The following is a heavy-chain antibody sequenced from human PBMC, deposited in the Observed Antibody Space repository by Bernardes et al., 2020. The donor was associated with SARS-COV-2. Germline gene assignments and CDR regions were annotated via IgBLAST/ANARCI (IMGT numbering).Heavy chain of an antibody. V-gene: IGHV3-20*04. CDR3: ARGGVDVGAIDAFDF. D-gene: IGHD5-12*01. J-gene: IGHJ3*01. CDR1: GVMFVDHG. Sequence: LRLSCPSSGVMFVDHGMNWVRQAPGAGLEWVSQITWIGGSTGYADSVKGRFTISRDNAKNSLSLQMNSLRADDTALYYCARGGVDVGAIDAFDFWGQGTMVTVSS. CDR2: ITWIGGST.